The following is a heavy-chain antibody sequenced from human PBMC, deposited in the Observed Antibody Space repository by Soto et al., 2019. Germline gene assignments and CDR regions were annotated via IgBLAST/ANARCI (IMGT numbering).Heavy chain of an antibody. CDR1: VGSISSYS. CDR2: IYYSGST. J-gene: IGHJ4*02. Sequence: SDTQSLTCTDSVGSISSYSCSWPQQPPGKGLEWIGYIYYSGSTNYNPSLKSRVTISVDTSKNQFSLKLSSVTAADTAVYYCARGGNYYDSSGYYYHFDYWGQGTLVTVS. CDR3: ARGGNYYDSSGYYYHFDY. V-gene: IGHV4-59*07. D-gene: IGHD3-22*01.